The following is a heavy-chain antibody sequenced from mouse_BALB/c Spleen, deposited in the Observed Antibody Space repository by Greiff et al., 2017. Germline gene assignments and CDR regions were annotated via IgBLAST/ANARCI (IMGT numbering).Heavy chain of an antibody. V-gene: IGHV1S81*02. D-gene: IGHD2-1*01. J-gene: IGHJ4*01. CDR1: GYTFTSYY. Sequence: QVQLKESGAELVKPGASVKLSCKASGYTFTSYYMYWVKQRPGQGLEWIGEINPSNGGTNFNEKFKSKATLTVDKSSSTAYMQLSSLTSEDSAVYYCTRGGNYGSMDYWGQGTSVTVSS. CDR2: INPSNGGT. CDR3: TRGGNYGSMDY.